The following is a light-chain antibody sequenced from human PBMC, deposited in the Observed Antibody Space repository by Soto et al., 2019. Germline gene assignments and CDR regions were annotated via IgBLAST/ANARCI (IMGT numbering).Light chain of an antibody. V-gene: IGLV2-11*01. CDR1: SSDVGSDDY. CDR2: NVN. Sequence: QSALIQPPSVSGSPGQSVTISCTGTSSDVGSDDYVPWYQQHPDTVPKPMIYNVNTQPSGVPDRFSGSKSGNTASMTISGLQAADETEFYCCSYTSSAPWVFGGGTKVTVL. J-gene: IGLJ3*02. CDR3: CSYTSSAPWV.